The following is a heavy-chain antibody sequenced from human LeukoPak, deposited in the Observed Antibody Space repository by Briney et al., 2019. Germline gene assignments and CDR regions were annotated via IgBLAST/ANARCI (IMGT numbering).Heavy chain of an antibody. J-gene: IGHJ4*02. D-gene: IGHD3-10*01. V-gene: IGHV3-7*01. CDR3: ARDRGHYYGSGSYVDY. CDR1: GFTFSSYW. Sequence: GGSLRLSCAASGFTFSSYWMSWVRQAPGKGLEWVANIKQDGSEKYYVDSVKGRFTVSRDNAKNSLYLQMNSLRAEDTAVYYCARDRGHYYGSGSYVDYWGQGTLVTVSS. CDR2: IKQDGSEK.